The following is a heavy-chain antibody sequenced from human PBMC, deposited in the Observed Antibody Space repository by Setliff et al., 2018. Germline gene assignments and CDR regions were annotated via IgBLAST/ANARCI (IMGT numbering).Heavy chain of an antibody. Sequence: PSETLSLTCAVSGYSISSGFSWVWIRQSPGKGLEWIGSIYHSGSSYYNSSLRSRVTISVDTSKNQFALNLTSVTAADTAVYYCARDRSAYSYGLDVWGQGTTVTVSS. CDR3: ARDRSAYSYGLDV. CDR2: IYHSGSS. V-gene: IGHV4-38-2*02. J-gene: IGHJ6*02. CDR1: GYSISSGFS.